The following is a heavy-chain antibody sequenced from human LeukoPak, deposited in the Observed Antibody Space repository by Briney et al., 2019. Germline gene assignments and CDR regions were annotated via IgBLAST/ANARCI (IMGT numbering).Heavy chain of an antibody. J-gene: IGHJ6*03. CDR3: ARRWNYGRNYYIDV. D-gene: IGHD1-7*01. Sequence: SETLSLTCAVYGGSFSNYYWSWIRQPPGKGLEWIGEINDSGRTNYNPSLMSRVTVSVDTSKNQFSLRLTSVTATDTAVYHCARRWNYGRNYYIDVWGKGATVSVSS. CDR1: GGSFSNYY. V-gene: IGHV4-34*01. CDR2: INDSGRT.